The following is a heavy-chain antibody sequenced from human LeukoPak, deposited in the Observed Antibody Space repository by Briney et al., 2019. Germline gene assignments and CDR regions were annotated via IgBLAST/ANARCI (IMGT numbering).Heavy chain of an antibody. J-gene: IGHJ3*02. V-gene: IGHV4-59*01. Sequence: SETLSLTCTVSGDSISSYYWSWIRQPPGKGLEWIGYIYYSGSTKSNPSLKSRVTISVDTSKNQFSLKLRSVTAADTAVYYCARKFRDAFDIWGQGTMVTVSS. CDR2: IYYSGST. CDR3: ARKFRDAFDI. CDR1: GDSISSYY.